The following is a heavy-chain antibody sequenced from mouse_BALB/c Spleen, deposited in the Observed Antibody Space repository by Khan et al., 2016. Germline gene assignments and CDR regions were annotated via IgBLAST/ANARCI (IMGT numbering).Heavy chain of an antibody. CDR1: GFSLTSYG. D-gene: IGHD2-3*01. CDR3: ASRDDGGGAMDY. Sequence: QVQLKESGPGLVAPSQSLSITCTVTGFSLTSYGVHWVRQPPGKGLEWLVVIWSDGSTTYNSALKSRLSISKDNSKSQVFLKMNSLQTDDTAMYGCASRDDGGGAMDYWGQGTSVTVSS. J-gene: IGHJ4*01. V-gene: IGHV2-6*02. CDR2: IWSDGST.